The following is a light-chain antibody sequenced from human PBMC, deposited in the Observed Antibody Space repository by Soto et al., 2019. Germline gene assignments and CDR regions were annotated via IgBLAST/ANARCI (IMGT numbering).Light chain of an antibody. CDR2: AAS. CDR3: PQSYSTPPWT. Sequence: DIQMTQSPSSLSASVGDRVTITCRASQSISSYLNWYQQKPGKAPKLLIYAASSLQSGVPSRFSGSGSGTDFTLTISSLPPEEFATYYCPQSYSTPPWTFGQGTKVEIK. CDR1: QSISSY. V-gene: IGKV1-39*01. J-gene: IGKJ1*01.